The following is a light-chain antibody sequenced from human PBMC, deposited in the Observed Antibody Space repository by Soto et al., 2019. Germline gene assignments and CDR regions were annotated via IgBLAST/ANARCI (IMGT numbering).Light chain of an antibody. CDR2: WAS. CDR1: QSFLYSSNNKNS. V-gene: IGKV4-1*01. J-gene: IGKJ1*01. Sequence: DIVMTQSPDSLAVSLGERATINCKSSQSFLYSSNNKNSVAWYQQKPGQPPKLLIYWASTRESGVPDRFSGSGSGTDFTLTISSLQAEDVAVYYCQQYYSTPWTFGQGTKVDI. CDR3: QQYYSTPWT.